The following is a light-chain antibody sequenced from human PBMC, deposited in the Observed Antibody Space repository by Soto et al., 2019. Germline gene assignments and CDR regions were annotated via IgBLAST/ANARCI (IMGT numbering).Light chain of an antibody. CDR2: GAS. CDR3: QHYGSSPLT. Sequence: EIVLTQSPGTLSLSPGERATLSCRASQSVSSSYLAWYQQKPGQAPRLLIYGASSRATGIPDRFSGSGSGKDFTLTISRLEPEDLAVYYCQHYGSSPLTFGQGTKVEIK. CDR1: QSVSSSY. J-gene: IGKJ1*01. V-gene: IGKV3-20*01.